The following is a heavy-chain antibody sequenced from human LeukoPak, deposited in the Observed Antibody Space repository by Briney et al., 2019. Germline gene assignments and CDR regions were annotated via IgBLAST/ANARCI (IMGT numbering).Heavy chain of an antibody. CDR2: INHSGST. J-gene: IGHJ4*02. CDR3: AATTVENSSGWETYFDY. CDR1: GGSFSGYY. D-gene: IGHD6-19*01. V-gene: IGHV4-34*01. Sequence: SETLSLTCAVYGGSFSGYYWSWIHQPPGKGLEWIGEINHSGSTNYNPSLKSRVTISVDTSKNQFSLKLSSVTAADTAVYYCAATTVENSSGWETYFDYWGQGTLVTVSS.